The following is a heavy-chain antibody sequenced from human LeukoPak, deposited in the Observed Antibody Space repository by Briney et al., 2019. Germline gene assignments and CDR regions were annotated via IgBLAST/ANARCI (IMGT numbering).Heavy chain of an antibody. CDR2: INHSGST. CDR3: VRASGSYYHFDY. J-gene: IGHJ4*02. D-gene: IGHD1-26*01. CDR1: GGSFSGYY. V-gene: IGHV4-34*01. Sequence: SETLSLTCAVYGGSFSGYYWSWIRQPPGKGLEWIGEINHSGSTNYNPPLKSRVTISVDTSKNQLSLKLSSVTAADTAVYYCVRASGSYYHFDYWGQGTLVTVSS.